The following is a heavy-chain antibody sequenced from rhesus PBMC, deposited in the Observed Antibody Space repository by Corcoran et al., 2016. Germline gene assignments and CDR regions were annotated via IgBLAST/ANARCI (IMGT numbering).Heavy chain of an antibody. V-gene: IGHV3-178*01. CDR2: ISNGGGST. CDR1: GFTFSDYY. Sequence: EVQLVESGGGLAKPGGSLRLSCAASGFTFSDYYMDWVRQAPGTGLEWVSRISNGGGSTWVADSGKGRFTISRENAKNTLYLQMNSLRAEDTAVYYCARDGTYYYDSGYLPFDYWGQGVLVTVSS. CDR3: ARDGTYYYDSGYLPFDY. D-gene: IGHD3-28*01. J-gene: IGHJ4*01.